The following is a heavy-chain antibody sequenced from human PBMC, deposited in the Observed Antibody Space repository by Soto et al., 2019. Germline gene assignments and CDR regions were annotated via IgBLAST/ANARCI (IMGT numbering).Heavy chain of an antibody. CDR2: ISVSGGGT. CDR1: GFTFSGDW. CDR3: AKAPDYYSYYMDV. Sequence: GGSLRLSCASSGFTFSGDWMHWVRQAPGKGLEWVSGISVSGGGTHYVDSVKGRLTISRDNSKNTLYLQMNSLRADDTAVYYCAKAPDYYSYYMDVWGKGTTVTVSS. J-gene: IGHJ6*03. V-gene: IGHV3-23*01.